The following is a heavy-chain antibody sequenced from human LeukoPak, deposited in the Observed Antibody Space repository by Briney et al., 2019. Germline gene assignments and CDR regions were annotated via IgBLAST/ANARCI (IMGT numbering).Heavy chain of an antibody. V-gene: IGHV4-39*07. D-gene: IGHD3-10*01. CDR1: GDSIGRINYF. CDR2: MSYSGHT. J-gene: IGHJ6*03. CDR3: ARGVVRDNYYYYYYMDV. Sequence: SETLSLTCTISGDSIGRINYFWGWIRQAPGKGLEWIVSMSYSGHTYYNPSLKSRVTTSIDTSKNQLSLNLKSVTAADTAVYYCARGVVRDNYYYYYYMDVWGKGTTVTVSS.